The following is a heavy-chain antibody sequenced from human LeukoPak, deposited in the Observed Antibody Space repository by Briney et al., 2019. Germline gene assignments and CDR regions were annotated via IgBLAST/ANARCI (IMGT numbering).Heavy chain of an antibody. V-gene: IGHV4-61*02. CDR3: AREPIMVRGFDY. CDR1: GGSISSGSYY. D-gene: IGHD3-10*01. CDR2: IYTSGST. Sequence: PSQTLSLTCTVSGGSISSGSYYWSWIRQPAGKGLEWIGRIYTSGSTNYNPSLKSRVTISVDTSKNQFSLKLSSVTAADTAVYYCAREPIMVRGFDYWGQGTLVTVSS. J-gene: IGHJ4*02.